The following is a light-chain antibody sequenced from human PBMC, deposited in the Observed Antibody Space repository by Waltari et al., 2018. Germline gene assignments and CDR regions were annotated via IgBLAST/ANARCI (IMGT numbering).Light chain of an antibody. CDR3: QQYYSSPYT. CDR1: KKIGTW. J-gene: IGKJ2*01. CDR2: KVS. Sequence: DIQMTQSPSTLSASVGDRVTITCRASKKIGTWLAWYQPKPGKAPDLLIYKVSTLHSGVPARFSGSGSGTEFTLIISSLQPDDLATYFCQQYYSSPYTFGPGTKLEI. V-gene: IGKV1-5*03.